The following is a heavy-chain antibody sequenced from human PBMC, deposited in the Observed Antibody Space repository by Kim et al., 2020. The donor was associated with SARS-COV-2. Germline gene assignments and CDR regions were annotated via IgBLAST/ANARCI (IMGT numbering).Heavy chain of an antibody. J-gene: IGHJ4*02. Sequence: NASSVRGRFTISRDDSKNSLYRQMNSRESEDTAVYYCAAVGTTTYVFDYWGQGALVTVSS. V-gene: IGHV3-72*01. D-gene: IGHD1-26*01. CDR3: AAVGTTTYVFDY.